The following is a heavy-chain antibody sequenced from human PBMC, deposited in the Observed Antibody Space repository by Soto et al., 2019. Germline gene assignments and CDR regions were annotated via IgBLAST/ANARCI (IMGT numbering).Heavy chain of an antibody. CDR2: INHNGST. CDR3: VACDYGDDRRF. CDR1: GGSFSGYY. J-gene: IGHJ4*02. Sequence: QVQLQQSGAGLLKPSETLSLSCAAYGGSFSGYYWSWVRQSPRKGLEWIGEINHNGSTNYNPTHKSRLTISVDTSKNHSSLNLSSVTTADPALYYCVACDYGDDRRFWGQGTLVTVSS. V-gene: IGHV4-34*01. D-gene: IGHD4-17*01.